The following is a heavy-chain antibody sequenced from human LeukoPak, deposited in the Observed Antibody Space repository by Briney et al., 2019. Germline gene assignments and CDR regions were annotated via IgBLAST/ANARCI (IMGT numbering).Heavy chain of an antibody. J-gene: IGHJ4*02. V-gene: IGHV4-34*01. CDR2: INHSGST. D-gene: IGHD6-13*01. CDR1: GGSFSGYY. CDR3: ARGPPLIAAASTFDY. Sequence: PSETLSLTCAVYGGSFSGYYWSWIRQPPGKGLEWIGEINHSGSTNYNPSLKSRVTISVDTSKNQFSLKLSSVTAADTAVYYCARGPPLIAAASTFDYWGQGTLVTVSS.